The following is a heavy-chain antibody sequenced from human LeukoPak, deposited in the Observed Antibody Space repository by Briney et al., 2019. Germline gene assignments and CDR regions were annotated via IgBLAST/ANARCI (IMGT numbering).Heavy chain of an antibody. Sequence: GGSLRLSCAASGFPFDDYGMNWVRQAPGKGPEWVSGINWNGGSTGYADSVKGRFTISRDNAKNSLYLQMNSLRAEDTALYYCARDIVLIAVAVRGSFDIWGQGTMVTVSS. CDR2: INWNGGST. CDR1: GFPFDDYG. J-gene: IGHJ3*02. D-gene: IGHD6-19*01. CDR3: ARDIVLIAVAVRGSFDI. V-gene: IGHV3-20*04.